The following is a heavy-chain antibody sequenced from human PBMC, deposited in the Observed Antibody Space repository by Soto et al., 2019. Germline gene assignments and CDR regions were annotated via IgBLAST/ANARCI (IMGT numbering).Heavy chain of an antibody. D-gene: IGHD5-12*01. V-gene: IGHV3-30*18. CDR1: GFTFSSYG. Sequence: QVQLVESGGGVVQPGRSLRLSCAASGFTFSSYGMHWVRQAPGKGLEWVAVISYDGSNKYYADSVKGRFTISRDNSKNTLYLQMNSLRAEDTAVYYCAKGRWLQYSPVNYWGQGTLVTVSS. CDR2: ISYDGSNK. J-gene: IGHJ4*02. CDR3: AKGRWLQYSPVNY.